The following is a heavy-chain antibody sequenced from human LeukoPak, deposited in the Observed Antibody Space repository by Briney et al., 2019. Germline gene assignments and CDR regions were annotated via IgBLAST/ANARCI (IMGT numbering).Heavy chain of an antibody. D-gene: IGHD1-7*01. CDR3: IKDLRLDLHFDTFDI. V-gene: IGHV3-9*01. CDR2: ISWDGGIS. Sequence: PGRSLRLSCAASGFTFDDYAMHWVRQTPGKGLEWVSSISWDGGISVYADSVKGRFTISRDNDKSSLYLEMSALTPEDTALYFCIKDLRLDLHFDTFDIWGQGTMVTVSS. CDR1: GFTFDDYA. J-gene: IGHJ3*02.